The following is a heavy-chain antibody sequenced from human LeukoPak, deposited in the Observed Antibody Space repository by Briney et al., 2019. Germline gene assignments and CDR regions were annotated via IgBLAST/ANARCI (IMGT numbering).Heavy chain of an antibody. D-gene: IGHD4-23*01. CDR3: ARDRDGGYNWFDP. J-gene: IGHJ5*01. CDR2: IYSGGST. CDR1: GFTFSSYA. Sequence: PGGSLRLSCAASGFTFSSYAMSWVRQAPGKGLEWVSVIYSGGSTYYADSVKGRFTISRDNSKNTLYLQMNSLRAEDTAVYYCARDRDGGYNWFDPWGKGTTVTVSS. V-gene: IGHV3-66*02.